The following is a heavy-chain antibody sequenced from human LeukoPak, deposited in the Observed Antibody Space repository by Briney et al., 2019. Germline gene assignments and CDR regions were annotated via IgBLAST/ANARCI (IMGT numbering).Heavy chain of an antibody. J-gene: IGHJ4*02. Sequence: GGSLRLSCAASGFTFSSYAMSWVRQAPGKGLEWVSAISGSGGSTYYADSVKGRFTISRYNSKNTLYLQMNSLRAEDTAVYYCAKDHYDFWSGKRSVDYWGQGTLVTVSS. CDR2: ISGSGGST. CDR3: AKDHYDFWSGKRSVDY. V-gene: IGHV3-23*01. D-gene: IGHD3-3*01. CDR1: GFTFSSYA.